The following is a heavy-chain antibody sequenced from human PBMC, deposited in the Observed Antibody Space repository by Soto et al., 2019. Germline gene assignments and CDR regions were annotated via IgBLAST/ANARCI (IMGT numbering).Heavy chain of an antibody. J-gene: IGHJ6*02. Sequence: QVHLVESGGGVVQPGRSLRLSCAASGFTFNIFAMHWVRQAPGKGREWVATTSYDGTYTFYAGSVEGRFTISRDDSNDPLFLLLSGLRPEDTAVYYCTKDRQPLAFGYGLDVWGQGTTVTVSS. CDR3: TKDRQPLAFGYGLDV. CDR2: TSYDGTYT. CDR1: GFTFNIFA. V-gene: IGHV3-30*18. D-gene: IGHD2-21*01.